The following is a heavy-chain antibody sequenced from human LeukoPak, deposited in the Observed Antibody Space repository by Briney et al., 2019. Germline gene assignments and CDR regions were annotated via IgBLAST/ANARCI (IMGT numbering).Heavy chain of an antibody. CDR1: GFTFSDSW. V-gene: IGHV3-7*01. CDR3: ASDPAYGALDY. Sequence: GGSLRLSCAASGFTFSDSWMTWVRQAPGRGLEWVADINQDGKTKSYMDSVEGRFTISRDNARNSMYLQMSSLRAEDTAVYYCASDPAYGALDYWGQGTLVTVSS. D-gene: IGHD4-17*01. J-gene: IGHJ4*02. CDR2: INQDGKTK.